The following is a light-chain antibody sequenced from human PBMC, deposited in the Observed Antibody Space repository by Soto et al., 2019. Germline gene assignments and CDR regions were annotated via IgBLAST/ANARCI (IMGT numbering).Light chain of an antibody. CDR1: HSIDNY. J-gene: IGKJ5*01. V-gene: IGKV1-39*01. CDR2: AAS. CDR3: QQFRSFPIT. Sequence: DIQMTQSPSSLSASVGDRITITCRASHSIDNYLSWYQLKPGKAPRLLIYAASNLQRGVPSRFSASGSGTDFTLTISSLQPEDFATYYCQQFRSFPITFGQGTRLEIK.